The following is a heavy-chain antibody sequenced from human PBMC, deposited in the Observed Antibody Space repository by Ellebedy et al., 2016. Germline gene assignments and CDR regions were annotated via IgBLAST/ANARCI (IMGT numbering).Heavy chain of an antibody. D-gene: IGHD3-16*01. Sequence: GGSLRLXCAGSGFDFTTSWMHWVRQVPGQGPVWLSRINSDGSTKTYAESVKGRFTISRDNAKNTLYLEMNSLTDDDTAVYYCARVDGRKVQGGVFFSDSWGQGTLVTVSS. CDR2: INSDGSTK. CDR3: ARVDGRKVQGGVFFSDS. J-gene: IGHJ4*02. V-gene: IGHV3-74*01. CDR1: GFDFTTSW.